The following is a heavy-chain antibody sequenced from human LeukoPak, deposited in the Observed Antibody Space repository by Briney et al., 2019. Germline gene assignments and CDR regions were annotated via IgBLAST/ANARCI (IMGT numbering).Heavy chain of an antibody. CDR1: GFTFSNYG. CDR3: AKADCGSTSCHPDY. D-gene: IGHD2-2*01. CDR2: IAYDEINT. Sequence: GGSLRLSCAASGFTFSNYGMHWVRQAPGKGLEWVAVIAYDEINTNHADSVKGRFTVSRDNSKKTLFPQMNSLRAEDTAVYYCAKADCGSTSCHPDYWGQGTLVTVSS. J-gene: IGHJ4*02. V-gene: IGHV3-30*18.